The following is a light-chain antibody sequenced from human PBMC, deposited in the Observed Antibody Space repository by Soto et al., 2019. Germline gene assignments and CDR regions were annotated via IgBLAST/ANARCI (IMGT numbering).Light chain of an antibody. CDR3: QQYASSPRT. J-gene: IGKJ1*01. CDR2: GAS. V-gene: IGKV3-20*01. Sequence: EILLTQSPGTLSLSPGERGTVSCRASQSVTNSYLAWYQQKPGQAPRLLIYGASSRATGIPDRFSGSGSGTDFALTISRLEPEDFAVYYCQQYASSPRTFGQGTKVEIK. CDR1: QSVTNSY.